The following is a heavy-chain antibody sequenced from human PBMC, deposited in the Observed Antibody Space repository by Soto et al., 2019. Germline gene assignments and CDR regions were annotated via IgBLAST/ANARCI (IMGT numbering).Heavy chain of an antibody. D-gene: IGHD7-27*01. V-gene: IGHV2-5*02. J-gene: IGHJ4*02. Sequence: QITLKESGPTLVKPTQTLTLTCTFSGFSLSTSGVGVGWIRQPPGKALEWLALNYWDDDKRYSQSLKSRLTITKDTSKNQVVLTMTYMDPVDTATYYCAHTELGTKLDYWGQGTLVTVSS. CDR2: NYWDDDK. CDR1: GFSLSTSGVG. CDR3: AHTELGTKLDY.